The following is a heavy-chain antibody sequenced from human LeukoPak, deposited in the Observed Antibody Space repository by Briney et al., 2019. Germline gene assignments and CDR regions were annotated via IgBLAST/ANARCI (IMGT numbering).Heavy chain of an antibody. Sequence: SETLSLTCAVSGYSISSGYYWGWIRQPPGKGLAWIGSIYHSGSTYYNPSLKSRVTISVDTSKNQFSLKLSSVTAADTAVYYCARHGDWGSQEIYFDYWGQGTLVTVSS. CDR1: GYSISSGYY. D-gene: IGHD2-21*01. J-gene: IGHJ4*02. V-gene: IGHV4-38-2*01. CDR2: IYHSGST. CDR3: ARHGDWGSQEIYFDY.